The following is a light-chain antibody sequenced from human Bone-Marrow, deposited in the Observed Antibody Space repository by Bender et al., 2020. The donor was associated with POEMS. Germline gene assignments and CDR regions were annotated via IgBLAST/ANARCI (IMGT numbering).Light chain of an antibody. Sequence: SYVLTQPPSVSVAPGKTATITCEANNIGSKSVHWYQQKPGQAPVLVVYDDSDRPSGIPERFFGSISGNTATLTISATQAMDEADYYCQAWDSSVVFGGGTKLTVL. J-gene: IGLJ2*01. CDR3: QAWDSSVV. V-gene: IGLV3-21*03. CDR2: DDS. CDR1: NIGSKS.